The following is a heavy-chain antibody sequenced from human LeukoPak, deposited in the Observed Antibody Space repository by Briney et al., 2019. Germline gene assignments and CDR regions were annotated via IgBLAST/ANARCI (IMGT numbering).Heavy chain of an antibody. J-gene: IGHJ4*02. CDR2: ISYDGSNK. CDR1: GFTFSSYG. V-gene: IGHV3-30*18. CDR3: AKAHGGSGYDSYFDY. D-gene: IGHD5-12*01. Sequence: PGRSLRLSCAASGFTFSSYGMHWVRQGPGKGLEWVAVISYDGSNKYYADSVKGRFTISRDNSKNTLYLQMNSLRAEDTAVYYCAKAHGGSGYDSYFDYWGQGTLVTVSS.